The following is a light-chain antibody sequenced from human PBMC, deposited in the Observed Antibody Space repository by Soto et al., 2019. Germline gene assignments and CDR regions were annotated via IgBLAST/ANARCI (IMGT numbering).Light chain of an antibody. V-gene: IGKV1-27*01. J-gene: IGKJ4*01. CDR1: RGISND. CDR2: TAS. CDR3: QKYNRAPFT. Sequence: DIQMTQSPSSLSASVGDRVTITCRASRGISNDLAWYQQKPGKVPNLLIHTASILQSGVPSRFSGRGSGTDITLTISSLQPEDVESDYCQKYNRAPFTFGGGTKVEIK.